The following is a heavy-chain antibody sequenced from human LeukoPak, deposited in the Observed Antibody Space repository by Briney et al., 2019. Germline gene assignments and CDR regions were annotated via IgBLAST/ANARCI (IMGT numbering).Heavy chain of an antibody. Sequence: ASVKVSCKASGYTFTSYGISWVRQAPGQGLEWMGWISAYNGNTNYAQELQGRVTMTTDTSTSTAYMELRSLRSDDTAVYYCARTRLRYFDWLHNGFDPWGQGTLVTVSS. J-gene: IGHJ5*02. V-gene: IGHV1-18*01. D-gene: IGHD3-9*01. CDR3: ARTRLRYFDWLHNGFDP. CDR1: GYTFTSYG. CDR2: ISAYNGNT.